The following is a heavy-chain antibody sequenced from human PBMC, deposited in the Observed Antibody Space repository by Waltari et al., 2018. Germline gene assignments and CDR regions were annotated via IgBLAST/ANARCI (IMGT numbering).Heavy chain of an antibody. D-gene: IGHD4-4*01. V-gene: IGHV4-38-2*01. Sequence: QVQLQESGPGLVKPSETLSLTCAVSGYSISSGYYWGWIRQPPGKGLEWIGSIYQSGSTCYNPSLDSRVTISVDTSRNQFALKLSSVTAANTAVYYCARLGGYSSYFDYWGQGTLVTVSS. CDR1: GYSISSGYY. CDR3: ARLGGYSSYFDY. CDR2: IYQSGST. J-gene: IGHJ4*02.